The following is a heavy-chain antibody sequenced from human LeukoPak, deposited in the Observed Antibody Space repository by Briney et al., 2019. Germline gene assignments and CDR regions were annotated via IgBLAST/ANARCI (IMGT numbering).Heavy chain of an antibody. CDR2: INPSGGST. Sequence: ASVKVSCNASGYTFTSYYMHWVRQAPGQGLEWMGIINPSGGSTSYAQKFQGRVTMTRDTSTSTVYMELSSLRSEDTAVYYCARDLGDTAMEGPLWGQGTLVTVSS. CDR1: GYTFTSYY. V-gene: IGHV1-46*01. J-gene: IGHJ4*02. CDR3: ARDLGDTAMEGPL. D-gene: IGHD5-18*01.